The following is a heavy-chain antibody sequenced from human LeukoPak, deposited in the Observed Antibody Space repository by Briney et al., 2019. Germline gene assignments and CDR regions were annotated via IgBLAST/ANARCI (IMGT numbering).Heavy chain of an antibody. CDR1: GGSISSSSYY. J-gene: IGHJ4*02. D-gene: IGHD5-24*01. Sequence: SETLSLTCTVSGGSISSSSYYWGWIRQPPGKGLEWIGSIYYSGNTKYNPSLESRVTISVDTSKKQFSLKLSSVTAADTAVYYCAGEMATITTDDYWGQGTLVTVSS. V-gene: IGHV4-39*07. CDR3: AGEMATITTDDY. CDR2: IYYSGNT.